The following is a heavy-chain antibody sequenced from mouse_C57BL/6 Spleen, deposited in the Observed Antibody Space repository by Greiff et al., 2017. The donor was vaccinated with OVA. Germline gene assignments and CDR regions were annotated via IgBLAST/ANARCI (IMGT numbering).Heavy chain of an antibody. CDR2: IYPGDGDT. D-gene: IGHD3-2*02. V-gene: IGHV1-82*01. CDR3: ARQLRPLYAMDY. CDR1: GYAFSSSW. J-gene: IGHJ4*01. Sequence: VQRVESGPELVKPGASVKISCKASGYAFSSSWMNWVKQRPGKGLEWIGRIYPGDGDTNYNGKFKGKATLTADKSSSTAYMQLSSLTSEDSAVYFCARQLRPLYAMDYWGQGTSVTVSS.